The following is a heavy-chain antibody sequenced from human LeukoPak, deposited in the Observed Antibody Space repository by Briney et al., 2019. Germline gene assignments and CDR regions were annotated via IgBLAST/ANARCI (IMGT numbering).Heavy chain of an antibody. CDR1: GGSVSSGSYY. CDR2: IYYSGST. CDR3: ARVRRGDYVPDY. V-gene: IGHV4-61*01. Sequence: PSETLSLTCTVSGGSVSSGSYYWSWIRQPPGKGLEWIGYIYYSGSTNYNPSLKSRVTISVDTSKNQFSLKLSSVTAADTAVYYCARVRRGDYVPDYWGQATLVTVSS. J-gene: IGHJ4*02. D-gene: IGHD4-17*01.